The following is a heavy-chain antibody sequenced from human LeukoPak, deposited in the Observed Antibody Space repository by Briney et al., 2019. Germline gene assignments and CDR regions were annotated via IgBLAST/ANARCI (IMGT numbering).Heavy chain of an antibody. J-gene: IGHJ4*02. CDR3: ARGQMAGIAARRGFDY. D-gene: IGHD6-6*01. CDR1: GYTFTGYY. V-gene: IGHV1-2*02. Sequence: ASVKVSCKASGYTFTGYYMHWVRQAPGQGLEWMGWINPNSGGTNYAQKFQGRVTMTRDTSISTAYMELSRLRSDDTAVYYCARGQMAGIAARRGFDYWGQGTLVTVSS. CDR2: INPNSGGT.